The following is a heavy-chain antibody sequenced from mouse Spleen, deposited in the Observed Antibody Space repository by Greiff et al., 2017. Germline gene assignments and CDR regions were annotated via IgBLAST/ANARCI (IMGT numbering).Heavy chain of an antibody. CDR1: GYTFTSYW. V-gene: IGHV1-69*01. CDR3: ARMEETGTFDY. Sequence: QVQLQQSGAELVMPGASVKLSCKASGYTFTSYWMPWVKQRPGQGLEWIGEIDPSDSYTNYNQKFKGKATLTVDKSSSTAYMQLSSLTSEDSAVYYCARMEETGTFDYWGQGTTLTVSS. D-gene: IGHD4-1*01. CDR2: IDPSDSYT. J-gene: IGHJ2*01.